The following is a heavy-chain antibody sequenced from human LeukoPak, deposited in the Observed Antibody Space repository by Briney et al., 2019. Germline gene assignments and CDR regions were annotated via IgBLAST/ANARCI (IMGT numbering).Heavy chain of an antibody. CDR2: IDTAGDT. Sequence: GGSLRLSCAASGFTFSSYDMHWVRQPTGKGLEWVSAIDTAGDTYYPGSVKGRFTISRENAKNSLYLQMNSLRAGDTAVYYCARGRYNYGYIYDYWGQGTLVTVSS. CDR3: ARGRYNYGYIYDY. D-gene: IGHD5-18*01. CDR1: GFTFSSYD. J-gene: IGHJ4*02. V-gene: IGHV3-13*01.